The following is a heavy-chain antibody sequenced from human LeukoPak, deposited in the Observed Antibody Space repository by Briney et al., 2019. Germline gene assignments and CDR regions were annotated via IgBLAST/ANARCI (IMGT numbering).Heavy chain of an antibody. J-gene: IGHJ4*02. Sequence: GESLRLSCAASGFTFSDYYMSWIRQAPGKGLEGVSYISSSGSTIYYADSVKGRFTISRDNAKNSLYLQMNSLRAEDTAVYYCARAMVRGVIGYWGQGTLVTVSS. D-gene: IGHD3-10*01. CDR3: ARAMVRGVIGY. CDR2: ISSSGSTI. V-gene: IGHV3-11*01. CDR1: GFTFSDYY.